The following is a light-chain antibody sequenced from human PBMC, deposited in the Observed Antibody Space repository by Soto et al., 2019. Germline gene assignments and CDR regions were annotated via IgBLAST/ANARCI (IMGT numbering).Light chain of an antibody. V-gene: IGKV3-11*01. CDR1: QSVDKY. CDR3: QQRTNWPLT. CDR2: DAS. J-gene: IGKJ4*01. Sequence: EIVLTQSPATLSFSPGERATLSCRASQSVDKYLVWYQQKPGQAPRLLIYDASSRATGIPARFSGSGYGTDFSLTITSLEPEDFAVYYCQQRTNWPLTFGGGTKLEIK.